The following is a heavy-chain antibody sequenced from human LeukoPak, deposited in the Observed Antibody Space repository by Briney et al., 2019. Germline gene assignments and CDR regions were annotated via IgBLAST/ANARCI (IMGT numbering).Heavy chain of an antibody. CDR2: ISDNSGRI. D-gene: IGHD2-2*01. V-gene: IGHV3-23*01. CDR3: AKDPTYCSSTSCYLSENYYYGMDV. Sequence: PGGSLRLSCAASGFTFSSYAMGWVRQAPGKGLEWVSAISDNSGRIYYADSVKGRFTISRDNSKNTLYLQMNSLRAEDTAVYYCAKDPTYCSSTSCYLSENYYYGMDVWGQGTTVTVSS. J-gene: IGHJ6*02. CDR1: GFTFSSYA.